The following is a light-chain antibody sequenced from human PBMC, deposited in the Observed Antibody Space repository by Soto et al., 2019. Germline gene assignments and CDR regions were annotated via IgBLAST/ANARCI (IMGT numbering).Light chain of an antibody. CDR2: DVF. CDR1: QSISCW. J-gene: IGKJ1*01. CDR3: QHYKMYSPWT. Sequence: DIQMTQSPSTLSASVGDRVAITCRASQSISCWLAWYXXXTXXTRQPLIYDVFILQSGVPSRFSGSGSGTEFTLTISSLQPDDFATYYCQHYKMYSPWTFGQGTKVDIK. V-gene: IGKV1-5*01.